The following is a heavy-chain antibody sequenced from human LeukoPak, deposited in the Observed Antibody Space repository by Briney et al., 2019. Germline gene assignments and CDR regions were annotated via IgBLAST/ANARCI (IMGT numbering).Heavy chain of an antibody. CDR3: ARAAAGIY. CDR1: GGSFSGYY. D-gene: IGHD6-13*01. CDR2: INHSGST. J-gene: IGHJ4*02. Sequence: SGTLSLTCAVYGGSFSGYYWSWIRQPPGKGLEWIGEINHSGSTNYNPSLKSRVTISVDTSKNQFSLKLSSVTAADTAVYYCARAAAGIYWGQGTLVTVSS. V-gene: IGHV4-34*01.